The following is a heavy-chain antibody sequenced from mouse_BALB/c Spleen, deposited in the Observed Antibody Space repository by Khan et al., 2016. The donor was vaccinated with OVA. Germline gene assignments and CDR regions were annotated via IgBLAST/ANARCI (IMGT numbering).Heavy chain of an antibody. V-gene: IGHV9-3-1*01. CDR3: ARGNRDFDY. CDR1: GYTFTNYV. Sequence: QIQLVQSGPELKKPGETVKISCKASGYTFTNYVMNWVKQAPGKGLKWMGWINTYTGEPTYSDDFKGRFAFSLETSASTAYLQINNLTNEDTATXFRARGNRDFDYWGQGTTRTVSS. D-gene: IGHD2-1*01. CDR2: INTYTGEP. J-gene: IGHJ2*01.